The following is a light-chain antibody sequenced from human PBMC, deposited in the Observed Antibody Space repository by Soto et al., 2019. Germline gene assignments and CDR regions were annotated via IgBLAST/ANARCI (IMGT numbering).Light chain of an antibody. CDR2: GAS. CDR1: QYIGDF. CDR3: QESFLTLGT. Sequence: DIQMTQSPSSLSASVGDRVTITCRASQYIGDFLNWYQQTPGKAPKLLIFGASNLHIGVPSRFSGSGSGTEFTLTINNLQREDFATYYCQESFLTLGTFGRGTKVDIK. J-gene: IGKJ1*01. V-gene: IGKV1-39*01.